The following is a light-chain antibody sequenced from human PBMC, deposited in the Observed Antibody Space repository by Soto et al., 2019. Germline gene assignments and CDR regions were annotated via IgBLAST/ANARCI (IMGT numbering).Light chain of an antibody. Sequence: QSVRTQPASVSGSPGQSITISCTGASSDIGGYNYVSWYQHHPGKAPKLLIYEVTNRPSGVSNRFSGSKSGKTASLTISGLQAEDEADYYCSSYTTSGSLFYVFGTGTKVTVL. CDR3: SSYTTSGSLFYV. V-gene: IGLV2-14*01. CDR1: SSDIGGYNY. CDR2: EVT. J-gene: IGLJ1*01.